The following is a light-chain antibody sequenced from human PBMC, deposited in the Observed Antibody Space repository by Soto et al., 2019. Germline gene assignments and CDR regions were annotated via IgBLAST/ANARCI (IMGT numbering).Light chain of an antibody. J-gene: IGKJ4*01. Sequence: AIQMTQSPSSLSASVGDRVTITCRASQGIRHYLGWYQQKPGKAPKLLIYAASSLQSGVPSRFSGSGSGTDSTLTISSLQPEDFATYYCLQDYNYPLTFGGGTKVEIK. V-gene: IGKV1-6*01. CDR2: AAS. CDR3: LQDYNYPLT. CDR1: QGIRHY.